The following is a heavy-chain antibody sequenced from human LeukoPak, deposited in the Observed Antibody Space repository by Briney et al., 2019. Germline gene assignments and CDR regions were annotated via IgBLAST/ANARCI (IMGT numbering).Heavy chain of an antibody. CDR3: AKDSDYYDSSGYEYYFDY. D-gene: IGHD3-22*01. J-gene: IGHJ4*02. V-gene: IGHV3-53*01. CDR2: IYSGGST. CDR1: GFTVSSNY. Sequence: GGSLRLSCAASGFTVSSNYMSWVRQAPGKGLEWVSVIYSGGSTYYADSVKGRFTISRDNSKNMLYLQMNSLRAEDTAVYYCAKDSDYYDSSGYEYYFDYWGQGTLVTVSS.